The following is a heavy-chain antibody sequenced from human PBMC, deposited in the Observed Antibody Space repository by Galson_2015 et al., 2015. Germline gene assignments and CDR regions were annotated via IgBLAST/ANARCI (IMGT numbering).Heavy chain of an antibody. J-gene: IGHJ6*02. CDR3: ARGGLEMATITGGMDV. Sequence: SVKVSCKASGGTFSSYAISWVRQAPGQGLEWMGGIIPIFGTANYAQKFQGRVTITADESTSTAYMELSSLRSEDTAVYYCARGGLEMATITGGMDVWGQGTTVTVSS. D-gene: IGHD5-24*01. CDR2: IIPIFGTA. V-gene: IGHV1-69*13. CDR1: GGTFSSYA.